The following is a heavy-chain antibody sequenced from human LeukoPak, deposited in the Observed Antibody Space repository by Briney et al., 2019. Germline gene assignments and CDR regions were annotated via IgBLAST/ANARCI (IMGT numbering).Heavy chain of an antibody. CDR3: ATLGYSYGTDY. D-gene: IGHD5-18*01. CDR2: INHSGST. CDR1: GGSFSGYY. V-gene: IGHV4-34*01. J-gene: IGHJ4*02. Sequence: SETLSLTCAVYGGSFSGYYWSWIRQPPGKGLEWIGEINHSGSTNYNPSLKSRVTISVDASKNQFSLKLSSVTAADTAVYYCATLGYSYGTDYWGQGTLVTVSS.